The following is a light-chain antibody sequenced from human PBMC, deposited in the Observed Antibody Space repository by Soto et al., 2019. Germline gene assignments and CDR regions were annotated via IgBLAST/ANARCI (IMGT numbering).Light chain of an antibody. Sequence: QLVLTQPPSASGTPGQTVTISCSGSRTNIGTNYVYWYQQFPGTAPKLLIFGNNKRPSGVPERFSASKSGTSASLAISGLRSEDEAEYYCSAWDDRLSVVFGGGTKVTVL. V-gene: IGLV1-47*01. CDR1: RTNIGTNY. J-gene: IGLJ3*02. CDR2: GNN. CDR3: SAWDDRLSVV.